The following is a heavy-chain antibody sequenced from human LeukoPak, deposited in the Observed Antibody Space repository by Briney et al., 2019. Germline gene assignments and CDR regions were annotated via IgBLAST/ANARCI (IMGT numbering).Heavy chain of an antibody. D-gene: IGHD3-3*01. V-gene: IGHV4-38-2*01. J-gene: IGHJ3*02. Sequence: PSETLSLTCAVSGYSISSGYHWGWIRQPPGKGLEWIGYIHHGGTTDYNPSLKSRAFILVDTTKNQFSLKVASLTAADTAVYYCARRLGVITRDAYDIWGQGTMVIVSS. CDR2: IHHGGTT. CDR3: ARRLGVITRDAYDI. CDR1: GYSISSGYH.